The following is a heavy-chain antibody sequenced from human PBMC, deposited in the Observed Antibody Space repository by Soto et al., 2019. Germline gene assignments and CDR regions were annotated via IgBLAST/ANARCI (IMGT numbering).Heavy chain of an antibody. CDR2: ISSGSNYT. J-gene: IGHJ6*03. Sequence: EVQLVESGGGLVKPGGALRLSCVVSGFTFSSYSMNWVRQAPGTGLEWVSSISSGSNYTYYADSVKGRFTISRDNAKTSVYLQMNSLRAEDTALYYCARDFKESQYYYYCMDVWGKGTTVTVSS. CDR1: GFTFSSYS. D-gene: IGHD3-10*01. CDR3: ARDFKESQYYYYCMDV. V-gene: IGHV3-21*06.